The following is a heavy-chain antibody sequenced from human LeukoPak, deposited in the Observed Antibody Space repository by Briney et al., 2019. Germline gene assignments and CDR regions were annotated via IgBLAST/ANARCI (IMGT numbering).Heavy chain of an antibody. V-gene: IGHV1-46*01. CDR1: GYIFTSYY. D-gene: IGHD2-15*01. CDR3: ARGGFIGYCSGGSCYTQNAFDI. J-gene: IGHJ3*02. CDR2: INPSGGST. Sequence: GASVKVSCKASGYIFTSYYMHWVRQAPGQGLEWMGIINPSGGSTSYAQKFQGRVTMTRDTSTSTVYMELSSLRSEDTAVYYCARGGFIGYCSGGSCYTQNAFDIWGQGTMVTVSS.